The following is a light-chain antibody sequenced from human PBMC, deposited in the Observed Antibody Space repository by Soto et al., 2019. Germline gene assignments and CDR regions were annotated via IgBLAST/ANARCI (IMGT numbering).Light chain of an antibody. Sequence: QSVLTRPPSVSGAPGQRVTISCTGSSSSIGAGYDVHWYQQLPGTAPKLLIYGNSNRPSGVPDRFSGSRSGTSASLAITGLQAEDEADYYCQFYDSSLSGYVFGTGTKVTVL. CDR3: QFYDSSLSGYV. J-gene: IGLJ1*01. V-gene: IGLV1-40*01. CDR1: SSSIGAGYD. CDR2: GNS.